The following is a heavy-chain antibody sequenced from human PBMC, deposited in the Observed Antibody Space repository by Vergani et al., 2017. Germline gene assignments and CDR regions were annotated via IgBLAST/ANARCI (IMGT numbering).Heavy chain of an antibody. CDR2: IRYDGSNK. D-gene: IGHD3-22*01. Sequence: QVQLVESGGGVVQPGGSLRLSCAASGFTFSSYGMHWVRQAPGKGLEWVAFIRYDGSNKYYADSVKGRFTISRDNSKNTLYLQMNSLRAEDTAVYYCARDADSSGSSWGQGTLVTVSS. CDR3: ARDADSSGSS. CDR1: GFTFSSYG. J-gene: IGHJ4*02. V-gene: IGHV3-30*02.